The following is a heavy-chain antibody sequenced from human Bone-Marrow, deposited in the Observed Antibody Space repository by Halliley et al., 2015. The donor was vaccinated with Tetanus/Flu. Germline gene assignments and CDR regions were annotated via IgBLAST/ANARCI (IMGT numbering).Heavy chain of an antibody. CDR2: ISYTGST. CDR3: ARGLGDRGYCTSFSCFFYFGMAV. J-gene: IGHJ6*02. Sequence: TLSLTCTVSGGSINSGGYYWNWIRQHPGRGLEWIGSISYTGSTHHNPSLQSRVTILRDTSKNQFSLKLTSVSAADTAVYFCARGLGDRGYCTSFSCFFYFGMAVWGQGTTVPVSS. CDR1: GGSINSGGYY. V-gene: IGHV4-31*03. D-gene: IGHD2-8*01.